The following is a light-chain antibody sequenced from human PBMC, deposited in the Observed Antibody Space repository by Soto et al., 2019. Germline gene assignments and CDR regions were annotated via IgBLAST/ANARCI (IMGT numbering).Light chain of an antibody. J-gene: IGKJ2*01. CDR3: QQYGSSQYT. CDR1: QSVTSSH. Sequence: EIVLTQTPGTLSLSPGERATLSCRASQSVTSSHLAWYQQKPGQAPRLVIYGGSTRAIGIPARFSGSGSGTDFTLTISRLEPEDFAIYYCQQYGSSQYTFGQGTKVEVK. V-gene: IGKV3-20*01. CDR2: GGS.